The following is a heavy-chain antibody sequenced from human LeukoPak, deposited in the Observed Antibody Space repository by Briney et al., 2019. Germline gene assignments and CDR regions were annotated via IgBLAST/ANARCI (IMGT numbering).Heavy chain of an antibody. V-gene: IGHV4-39*01. Sequence: SETLSLTCTVSGGSISSSSYYWGWIRQPPGKGLEWIGSIYYSGSTYYNPSLKSRDTISVDTSKNQFSLKLSSVTAADTAVYYCARYCGGDCRNAFDIWGQGTMVTVSS. CDR1: GGSISSSSYY. CDR3: ARYCGGDCRNAFDI. CDR2: IYYSGST. D-gene: IGHD2-21*02. J-gene: IGHJ3*02.